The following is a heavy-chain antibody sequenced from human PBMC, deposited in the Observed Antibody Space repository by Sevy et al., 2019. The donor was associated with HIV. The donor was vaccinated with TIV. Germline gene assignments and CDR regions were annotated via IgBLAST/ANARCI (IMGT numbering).Heavy chain of an antibody. J-gene: IGHJ4*02. Sequence: SDTLSLTCTVSGGSISSYYWSWIRQPPGKGLEWIGYIYYSGSTNYNPSLKSRVTISVDTSKNQFSLKLSSVTAADTAVYYCARDRGGRGWLVDYWGQGTLVTVSS. V-gene: IGHV4-59*01. D-gene: IGHD6-19*01. CDR2: IYYSGST. CDR1: GGSISSYY. CDR3: ARDRGGRGWLVDY.